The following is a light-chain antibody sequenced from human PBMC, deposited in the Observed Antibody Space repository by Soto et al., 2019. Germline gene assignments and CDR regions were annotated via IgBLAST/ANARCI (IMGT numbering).Light chain of an antibody. Sequence: EIVLTQSPGTLSLSPGERATLSCRASQSVSVNYLAWYQQKPGQAPRLLIAGVSSRATGVPDRFSGSGSGTDFTITISRLEPEDFAVYYCHQYCPPLTFGQGTKVEIK. CDR3: HQYCPPLT. CDR2: GVS. CDR1: QSVSVNY. J-gene: IGKJ1*01. V-gene: IGKV3-20*01.